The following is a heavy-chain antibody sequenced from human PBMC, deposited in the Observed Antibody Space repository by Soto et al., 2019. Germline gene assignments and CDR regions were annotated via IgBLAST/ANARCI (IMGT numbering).Heavy chain of an antibody. V-gene: IGHV3-33*01. Sequence: GGSLRLSCAASGFTFSSYGMHWVRQAPGKGLEWVAVIWYDGSNKYYADSVKGRFTISRDNSKNTLYLQMNSLRAEDTAVYYCARDRAAAGRDYYYYGMDVWGQGTTVTVSS. D-gene: IGHD6-13*01. CDR3: ARDRAAAGRDYYYYGMDV. CDR2: IWYDGSNK. CDR1: GFTFSSYG. J-gene: IGHJ6*02.